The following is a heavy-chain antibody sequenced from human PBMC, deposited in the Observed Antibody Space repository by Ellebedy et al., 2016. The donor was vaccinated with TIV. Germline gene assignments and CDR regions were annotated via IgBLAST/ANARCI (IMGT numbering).Heavy chain of an antibody. D-gene: IGHD2-21*01. CDR1: DHSISDYY. CDR2: FYGSGTT. CDR3: ARHIVVPTPGFEY. J-gene: IGHJ4*02. Sequence: SETLSLTCSVSDHSISDYYWSWIRQPPGKGLEWIGHFYGSGTTDYKPSLKGRVTISAETSKNQFSLKLNSVTAADTAVYFCARHIVVPTPGFEYWGQGILVTVSS. V-gene: IGHV4-59*08.